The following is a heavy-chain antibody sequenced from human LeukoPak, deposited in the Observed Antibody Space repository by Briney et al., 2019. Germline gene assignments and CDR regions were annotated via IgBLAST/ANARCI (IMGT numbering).Heavy chain of an antibody. CDR2: IYYSGST. CDR1: GGSISSYY. V-gene: IGHV4-59*01. CDR3: ARDAIWFGELESGMDV. D-gene: IGHD3-10*01. J-gene: IGHJ6*02. Sequence: SETLSLTCTVSGGSISSYYWSWVRQPPGKGLEWIGYIYYSGSTNYNPSLKSRVTISVDTSKNQFSLKLSSVTAADTAVYYCARDAIWFGELESGMDVWGQGTTVTVSS.